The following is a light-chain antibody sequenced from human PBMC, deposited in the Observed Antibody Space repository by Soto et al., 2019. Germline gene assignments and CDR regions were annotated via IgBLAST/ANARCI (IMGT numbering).Light chain of an antibody. V-gene: IGKV3-20*01. CDR2: GAS. CDR3: QQDGDSRYT. CDR1: QSVSSSH. J-gene: IGKJ2*01. Sequence: PGERGTLSCRASQSVSSSHLVWYQQKPGQAPRLLIYGASTRASGIPDRFSGSGSGTDFTLTITRLEPEDFAVYYGQQDGDSRYTLGQGTKLVIK.